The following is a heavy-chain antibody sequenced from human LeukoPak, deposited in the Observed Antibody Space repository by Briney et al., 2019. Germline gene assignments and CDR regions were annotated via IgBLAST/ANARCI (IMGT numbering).Heavy chain of an antibody. CDR1: GGTFSSYA. CDR3: ARGLTHLPPSNYYYGMDV. CDR2: IIPILGIA. V-gene: IGHV1-69*04. Sequence: GASVKVSCKASGGTFSSYAISWVRQAPGQGLEWMGRIIPILGIANYAQKFQGRVTITADKSTSTAYMELSSLRSEDTAVYYCARGLTHLPPSNYYYGMDVWGQGTTATVSS. J-gene: IGHJ6*02.